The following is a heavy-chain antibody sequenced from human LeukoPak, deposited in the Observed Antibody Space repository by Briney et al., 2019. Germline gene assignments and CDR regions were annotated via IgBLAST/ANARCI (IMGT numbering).Heavy chain of an antibody. V-gene: IGHV3-53*01. CDR2: IYSGGST. CDR3: ARRAGAYSHPYDY. J-gene: IGHJ4*02. CDR1: GFTVSSDS. Sequence: QTGGSLGLSCTVSGFTVSSDSMSWVRQAPGKGLEWVSFIYSGGSTHYSDSVKGRFTISRDNSKNTLYLQMNSLRAEDTAVYYCARRAGAYSHPYDYWGQGTLVTVSS. D-gene: IGHD4/OR15-4a*01.